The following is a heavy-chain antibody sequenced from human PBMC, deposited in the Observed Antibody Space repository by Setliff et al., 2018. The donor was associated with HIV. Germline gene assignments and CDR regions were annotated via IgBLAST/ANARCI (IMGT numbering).Heavy chain of an antibody. J-gene: IGHJ5*02. V-gene: IGHV1-24*01. CDR1: GYTLTEVS. CDR2: FDPQDGKT. Sequence: ASVKVSCKISGYTLTEVSMHWVRQAPGKGLEWMGYFDPQDGKTIYAQKFQGRVTMTEDTSTYTAYMELSGLRSEDTAVYYCARGGTYYYNSGSYMSLTNNYFDPWGQGTLVTVSS. D-gene: IGHD3-10*01. CDR3: ARGGTYYYNSGSYMSLTNNYFDP.